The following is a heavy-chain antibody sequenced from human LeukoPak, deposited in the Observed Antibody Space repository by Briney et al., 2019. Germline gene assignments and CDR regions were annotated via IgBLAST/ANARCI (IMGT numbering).Heavy chain of an antibody. CDR3: AKDRDVGYDSSGHPFGYYFDY. CDR2: ISGSGGST. Sequence: GGSLRLSCAASGFTFSSYGIHWVRQAPGKGLEWVSAISGSGGSTYYADSVKGRFTISRDNSKNTLYLQTNSLRAEDTAVYYCAKDRDVGYDSSGHPFGYYFDYWGQGTLVTVSS. D-gene: IGHD3-22*01. J-gene: IGHJ4*02. V-gene: IGHV3-23*01. CDR1: GFTFSSYG.